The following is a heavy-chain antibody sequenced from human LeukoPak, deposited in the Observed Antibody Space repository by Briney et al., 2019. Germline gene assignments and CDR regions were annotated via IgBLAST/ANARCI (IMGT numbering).Heavy chain of an antibody. Sequence: SETLSLTCTVSGGSVSSGSYYWSWIRQPPGKGLEWIGYIYYSGSTNYNPSLKSRVTISVDTSKNQFSLKLSSVTAADTAVYYCARGRSSIAARFDYWGQGTLVTVSS. CDR3: ARGRSSIAARFDY. J-gene: IGHJ4*02. CDR2: IYYSGST. D-gene: IGHD6-6*01. CDR1: GGSVSSGSYY. V-gene: IGHV4-61*01.